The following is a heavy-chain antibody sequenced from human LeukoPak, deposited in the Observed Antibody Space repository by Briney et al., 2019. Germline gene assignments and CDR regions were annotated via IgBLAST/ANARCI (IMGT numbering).Heavy chain of an antibody. CDR3: ARHGGSGTFPLDN. CDR2: FAHDEQT. V-gene: IGHV4-59*08. CDR1: GRSISGVS. Sequence: SGTLSLTCSVSGRSISGVSWSWIRQTPGRELEWLGYFAHDEQTSYNPSLRSRITVSADTSKNQISLKLRPVTAADTAIYYCARHGGSGTFPLDNWGQGILVTVSS. J-gene: IGHJ4*02. D-gene: IGHD3-10*01.